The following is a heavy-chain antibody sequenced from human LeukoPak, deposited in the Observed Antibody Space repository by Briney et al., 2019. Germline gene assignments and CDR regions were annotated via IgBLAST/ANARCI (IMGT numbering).Heavy chain of an antibody. CDR3: ARQIYGDLYYFDY. CDR2: IYYSGSS. J-gene: IGHJ4*02. CDR1: GGSISSGDYY. V-gene: IGHV4-30-4*01. D-gene: IGHD4-17*01. Sequence: SETLSLTCTVSGGSISSGDYYWSWIRQPPGKGLEWIGYIYYSGSSYYIPSLKSRVTMSVDTSKNQFSLRLSSVTAADTAVYYCARQIYGDLYYFDYWGQGTLVTVSS.